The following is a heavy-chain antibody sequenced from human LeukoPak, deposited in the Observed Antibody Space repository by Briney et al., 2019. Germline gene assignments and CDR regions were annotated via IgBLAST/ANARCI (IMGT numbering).Heavy chain of an antibody. J-gene: IGHJ5*02. V-gene: IGHV3-21*01. Sequence: PGGSLRLSCAASGFTFSSYSMNWVRQAPGKGLEWVSSISSSSSYIYYADSVKGRFTISRDNAKNSLYLQMNSLRAEDTAVYYCASSLGYCSSTSCRYRWFDPWGQGTLVTVSS. CDR3: ASSLGYCSSTSCRYRWFDP. CDR1: GFTFSSYS. CDR2: ISSSSSYI. D-gene: IGHD2-2*01.